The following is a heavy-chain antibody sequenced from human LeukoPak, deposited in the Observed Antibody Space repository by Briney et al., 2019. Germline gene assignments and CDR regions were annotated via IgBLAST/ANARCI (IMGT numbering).Heavy chain of an antibody. CDR3: ARGDSSGYPPYFDY. Sequence: SETLSLTCTVSGGSISSYYWSWIRQPPGKGLEWIGYIYYSGSTNYNPSLKSRVTISVDTSKNQFSLKLSSVTAADTAVHYCARGDSSGYPPYFDYWGQGTLVTVSS. J-gene: IGHJ4*02. D-gene: IGHD3-22*01. CDR2: IYYSGST. V-gene: IGHV4-59*01. CDR1: GGSISSYY.